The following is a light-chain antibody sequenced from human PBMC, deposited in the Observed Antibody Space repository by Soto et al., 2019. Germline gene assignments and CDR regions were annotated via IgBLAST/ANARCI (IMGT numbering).Light chain of an antibody. V-gene: IGKV1-5*03. CDR2: KAS. Sequence: IQMTQSPSTLSASVRDRVTITCPASQTISSWLAWFQQRPGRAPKFLIYKASSLKNGVPLRFSGSGSGTEFTLTISSLQPDDFATYYCQHYNSYSEAFGQGTKVDIK. CDR3: QHYNSYSEA. J-gene: IGKJ1*01. CDR1: QTISSW.